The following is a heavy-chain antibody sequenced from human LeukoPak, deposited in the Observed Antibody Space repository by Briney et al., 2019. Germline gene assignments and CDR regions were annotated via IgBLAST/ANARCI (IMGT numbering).Heavy chain of an antibody. J-gene: IGHJ6*03. CDR2: ISYDGSNK. V-gene: IGHV3-30-3*01. D-gene: IGHD6-6*01. CDR3: ARDGSSSVPRYYYYMDV. Sequence: PGGSLRLSCAASGFTFSSYAMHWVRQAPGKGLEWVAVISYDGSNKYYADSVKGRFTISRDNSKNTLYLQMNSLRAEDTAVYYCARDGSSSVPRYYYYMDVWGKGTTVTVSS. CDR1: GFTFSSYA.